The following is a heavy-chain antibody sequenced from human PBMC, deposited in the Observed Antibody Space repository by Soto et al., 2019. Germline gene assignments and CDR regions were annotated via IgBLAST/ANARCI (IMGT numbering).Heavy chain of an antibody. J-gene: IGHJ5*02. V-gene: IGHV4-59*11. Sequence: QVQLQESGPGLVKASETRSLTCTVSGASIRSHYWSWIRQPPGKGLEWIGYIYFSGSTIYNASLRSRVTMSVDTSKNHFSLKLSSVTAADTAVYYCARGPYGSSNWFDPWGQGTLVTVSS. CDR3: ARGPYGSSNWFDP. CDR2: IYFSGST. CDR1: GASIRSHY. D-gene: IGHD6-13*01.